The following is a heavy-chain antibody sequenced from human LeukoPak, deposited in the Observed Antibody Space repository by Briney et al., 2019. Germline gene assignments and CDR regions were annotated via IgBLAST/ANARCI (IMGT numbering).Heavy chain of an antibody. V-gene: IGHV6-1*01. J-gene: IGHJ4*02. CDR2: TYQRSKWYN. CDR3: ARSPSPYSSGWYFDY. D-gene: IGHD6-19*01. Sequence: SQTLSLTCAISGDSVSINSAAWNWVRQSPSRGLEWLVRTYQRSKWYNDYAVSVKSRITINPDISKNQFSLQLNSVTPEDTAVYYCARSPSPYSSGWYFDYWGQGTLVTVSS. CDR1: GDSVSINSAA.